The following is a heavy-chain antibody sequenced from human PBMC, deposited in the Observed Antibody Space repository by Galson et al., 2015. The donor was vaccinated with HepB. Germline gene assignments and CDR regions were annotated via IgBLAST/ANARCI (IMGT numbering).Heavy chain of an antibody. CDR3: ARGRHFGGVVIIPYGMDV. D-gene: IGHD3-3*01. J-gene: IGHJ6*02. CDR1: GFTFSSYG. CDR2: IWYDGSNK. V-gene: IGHV3-33*01. Sequence: SLRLSCAASGFTFSSYGMHWVRQAPGKGLEWVAVIWYDGSNKYYADSVKGRFTISRDNSKNTLYLQMNSLRAEDTAVYYCARGRHFGGVVIIPYGMDVWGQGTTVTVSS.